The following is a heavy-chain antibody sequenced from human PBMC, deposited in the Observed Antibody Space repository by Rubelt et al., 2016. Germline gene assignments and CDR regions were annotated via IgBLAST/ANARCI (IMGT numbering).Heavy chain of an antibody. Sequence: QLQLQESGPGLVKPSETLSLTCTVSGGSISSSSYYWGWIRQPPGKGLEWIGSIYYSGSTYYNPSLKCRVTISVETSKSQFSLKLSSVTAADTAVYYCAIINCSSTSCYCDYWGQGTLVTVSS. CDR3: AIINCSSTSCYCDY. J-gene: IGHJ4*02. CDR2: IYYSGST. V-gene: IGHV4-39*01. D-gene: IGHD2-2*01. CDR1: GGSISSSSYY.